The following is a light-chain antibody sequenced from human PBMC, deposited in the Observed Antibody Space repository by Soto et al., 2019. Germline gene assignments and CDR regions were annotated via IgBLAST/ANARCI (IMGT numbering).Light chain of an antibody. CDR2: SND. Sequence: QLVLTQSPSASGTPGQRVTISCSGSSSNIGSNTVNWYQQLSGTAPKLLIYSNDQRPSGVPDRFSGSKSGTSASLAISGLQSEDEADYYCAAWDDTLNGYVFGAGTKLTVL. V-gene: IGLV1-44*01. J-gene: IGLJ1*01. CDR1: SSNIGSNT. CDR3: AAWDDTLNGYV.